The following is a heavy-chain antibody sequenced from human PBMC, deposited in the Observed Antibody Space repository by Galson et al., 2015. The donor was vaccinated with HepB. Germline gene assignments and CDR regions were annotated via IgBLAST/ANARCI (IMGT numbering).Heavy chain of an antibody. CDR2: ITYDGSNK. V-gene: IGHV3-30*03. Sequence: SLRLSCAASGFTFSSYCMHWVRQAPGKGLEWVAGITYDGSNKYYADSVKGRFTISRDTSKNTLYLQMNSLRAEDTAVYYCARRAYAVVRFAEWSSYFDHWGQGTLVTVSS. CDR3: ARRAYAVVRFAEWSSYFDH. J-gene: IGHJ4*02. CDR1: GFTFSSYC. D-gene: IGHD3-3*01.